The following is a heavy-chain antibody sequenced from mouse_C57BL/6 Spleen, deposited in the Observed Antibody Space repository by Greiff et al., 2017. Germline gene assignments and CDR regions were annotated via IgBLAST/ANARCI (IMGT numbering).Heavy chain of an antibody. D-gene: IGHD1-1*02. CDR2: IRSKSNNYAT. CDR3: VRRGNGPWFAY. Sequence: EVQRVESGGGLVQPKGSLKLSCAASGFSFNTYAMNWVRQAPGKGLEWVARIRSKSNNYATYYADSVKDRFTISRDDSESMLYLQMNNLKTEDTAMYYCVRRGNGPWFAYWGQGTLVTVSA. V-gene: IGHV10-1*01. CDR1: GFSFNTYA. J-gene: IGHJ3*01.